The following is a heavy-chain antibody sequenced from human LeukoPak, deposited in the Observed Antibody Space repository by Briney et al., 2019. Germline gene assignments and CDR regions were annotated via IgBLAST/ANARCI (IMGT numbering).Heavy chain of an antibody. J-gene: IGHJ4*02. CDR1: GGSISSSSYY. V-gene: IGHV4-39*01. CDR3: ARVGPTGGFDY. Sequence: SETLSLXCTVSGGSISSSSYYWGWIRQPPGKGLEWIGSIYYSGSTYYNPSLKSRVTISVDTSKNQFSLKLSSVTAADTAVYYCARVGPTGGFDYWGQGTLVTVSS. CDR2: IYYSGST. D-gene: IGHD7-27*01.